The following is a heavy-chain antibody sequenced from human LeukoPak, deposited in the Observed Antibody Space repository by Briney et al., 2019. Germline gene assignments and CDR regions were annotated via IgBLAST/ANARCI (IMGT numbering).Heavy chain of an antibody. D-gene: IGHD3-22*01. J-gene: IGHJ4*02. CDR3: ARGLDYYDSRDY. CDR2: IYYSGST. V-gene: IGHV4-30-4*01. CDR1: GGSISSGDYY. Sequence: SQTLSLTCTVSGGSISSGDYYWSWIRQPPGKGLEWIGYIYYSGSTYYNPSLKSRVTISVDTSKNQFSLKLTSVTAADTAVYYCARGLDYYDSRDYWGQGTLVTVSS.